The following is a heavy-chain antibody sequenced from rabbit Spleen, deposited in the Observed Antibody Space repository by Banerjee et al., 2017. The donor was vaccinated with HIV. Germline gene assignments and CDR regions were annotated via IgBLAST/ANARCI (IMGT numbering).Heavy chain of an antibody. Sequence: EQLVESGGGLVQPEGSLTLTCTASGFSFSSRDVMCWVRQAPGKGLEWIACINSISGNNVYATWAKGRFTISKASWTTVTLQMTSLTAADTARYFCARDLTSAIGWNFNLWGPGTLVTVS. CDR3: ARDLTSAIGWNFNL. J-gene: IGHJ4*01. CDR2: INSISGNN. CDR1: GFSFSSRDV. V-gene: IGHV1S45*01. D-gene: IGHD1-1*01.